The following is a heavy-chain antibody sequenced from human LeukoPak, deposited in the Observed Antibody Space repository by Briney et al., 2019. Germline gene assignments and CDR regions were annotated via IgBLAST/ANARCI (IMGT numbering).Heavy chain of an antibody. CDR3: ARVIVGATNAFDI. J-gene: IGHJ3*02. V-gene: IGHV1-2*02. D-gene: IGHD1-26*01. CDR2: INPNSGGT. Sequence: ASVKVSRKASGYTFTGYYMHWVRQAPGQGLEWMGWINPNSGGTNYAQKFQGRVTMTRDTSISTAYMELSRLRSDDTAVYYCARVIVGATNAFDIWGQGTMVTVSS. CDR1: GYTFTGYY.